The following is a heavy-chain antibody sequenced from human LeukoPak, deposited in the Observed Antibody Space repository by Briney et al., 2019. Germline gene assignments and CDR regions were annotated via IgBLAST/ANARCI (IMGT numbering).Heavy chain of an antibody. V-gene: IGHV1-2*06. D-gene: IGHD2-15*01. CDR3: ARAVVVVAAHFDY. CDR2: INPNSGGT. J-gene: IGHJ4*02. CDR1: GYTFTGYY. Sequence: ASVKVSCKASGYTFTGYYMHWVRQAPGQGLEWMGRINPNSGGTNYAQKFQGRVTMTRDTSISTAYMELSRLRSDDTAVYYCARAVVVVAAHFDYWGQGTLVTVSP.